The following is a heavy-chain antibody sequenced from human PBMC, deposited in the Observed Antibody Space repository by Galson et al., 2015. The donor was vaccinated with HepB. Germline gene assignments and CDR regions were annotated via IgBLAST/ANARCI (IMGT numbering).Heavy chain of an antibody. J-gene: IGHJ3*02. D-gene: IGHD1-26*01. CDR1: GDSVSSNSAA. CDR2: TYYRSKWYN. Sequence: CAISGDSVSSNSAAWNWIRQSPSRGLEWLGRTYYRSKWYNDYAVSVKSRITINPDTSKNQFSLQLNSVTPEDTAVYYCARDWAYSGGPDDAFDIWGQGTMVTVSS. CDR3: ARDWAYSGGPDDAFDI. V-gene: IGHV6-1*01.